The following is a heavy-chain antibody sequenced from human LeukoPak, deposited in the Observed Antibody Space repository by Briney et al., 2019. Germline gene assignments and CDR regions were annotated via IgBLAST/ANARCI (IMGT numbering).Heavy chain of an antibody. D-gene: IGHD1-26*01. CDR1: GGSISSYY. J-gene: IGHJ5*02. V-gene: IGHV4-59*12. Sequence: PSETLSLTCTVSGGSISSYYWSWIRQPPGKGLEWIGYIYYSGSTNYNPSLKSRVTISVDTSKNQFSLKLSSVTAADTAVYYCARDGGWELLGGVANWFDPWGQGTLVTVSS. CDR2: IYYSGST. CDR3: ARDGGWELLGGVANWFDP.